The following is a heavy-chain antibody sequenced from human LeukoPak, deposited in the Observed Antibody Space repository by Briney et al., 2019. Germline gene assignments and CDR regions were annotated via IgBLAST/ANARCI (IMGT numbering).Heavy chain of an antibody. CDR1: GYTFTTYD. CDR2: MNPNSGNT. V-gene: IGHV1-8*01. D-gene: IGHD3-22*01. Sequence: APVKVSCKASGYTFTTYDINWVRQATGQGLEWMGWMNPNSGNTGYAQKFQGRVTMTRNTSISTAYMELSSLRSEDTAVYYCATSYDGSGYHDYWGQGTLVTVSS. J-gene: IGHJ4*02. CDR3: ATSYDGSGYHDY.